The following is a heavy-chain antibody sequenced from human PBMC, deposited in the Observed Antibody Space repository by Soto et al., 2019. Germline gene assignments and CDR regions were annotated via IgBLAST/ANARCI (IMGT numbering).Heavy chain of an antibody. Sequence: SETLSLTCTVSGGSISSYYWSWIRQPPGKGLEWIGYIYYSGSTNYNPSLKSRVTISVDTSKNQFSLKLSSVTAADTAVYYCARVGGDYGDYYYYYGMDVWGQGTTVTVSS. J-gene: IGHJ6*02. CDR1: GGSISSYY. CDR3: ARVGGDYGDYYYYYGMDV. CDR2: IYYSGST. V-gene: IGHV4-59*01. D-gene: IGHD4-17*01.